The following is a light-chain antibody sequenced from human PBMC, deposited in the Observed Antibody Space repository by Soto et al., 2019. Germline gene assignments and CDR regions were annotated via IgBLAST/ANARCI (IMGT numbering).Light chain of an antibody. CDR1: SSDVGGYNY. V-gene: IGLV2-14*01. CDR2: EVS. CDR3: SSYTSSSTYV. Sequence: QSALTQPASVSGSPGQSIAISCTGTSSDVGGYNYVSWYQQHPGKAPKLMISEVSNRPSGVSNRFSGSKSGNTASLTISGLQAEDGADYYCSSYTSSSTYVFGTGTKVTVL. J-gene: IGLJ1*01.